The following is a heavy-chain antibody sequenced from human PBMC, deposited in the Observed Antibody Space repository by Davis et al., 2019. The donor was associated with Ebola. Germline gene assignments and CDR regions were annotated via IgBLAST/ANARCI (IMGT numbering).Heavy chain of an antibody. D-gene: IGHD3-16*01. V-gene: IGHV4-34*01. Sequence: GSLRLSCAVYGGSFSGYYWSWIRQPPGKGLEWIGEINHSGSTNYNPSLKSRVTISVDTSKNQFSLKLSSVTAADTAVYYCASHHTYYDYIWGSYWGQGTLVTVSS. CDR1: GGSFSGYY. CDR3: ASHHTYYDYIWGSY. J-gene: IGHJ4*02. CDR2: INHSGST.